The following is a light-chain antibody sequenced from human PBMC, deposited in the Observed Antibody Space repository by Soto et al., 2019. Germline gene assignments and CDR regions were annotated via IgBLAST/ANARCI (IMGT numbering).Light chain of an antibody. CDR1: NSDVGLYDF. Sequence: QSALTQPASVSGTPGQSITISCTGSNSDVGLYDFVSWYQHHPGRAPKLIVSEVSHRPSGISNRFSGSKSGNTASLTISGLQSEGEADYYCSSYTTSSTLVFGAGTKLTVL. J-gene: IGLJ1*01. CDR3: SSYTTSSTLV. V-gene: IGLV2-14*01. CDR2: EVS.